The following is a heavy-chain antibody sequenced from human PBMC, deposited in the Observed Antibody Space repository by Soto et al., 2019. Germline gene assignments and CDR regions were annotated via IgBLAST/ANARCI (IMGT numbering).Heavy chain of an antibody. CDR3: ASSSGNNYGVGTNYYFDY. V-gene: IGHV1-69*06. Sequence: SVKVSCKTSGGTFSTYSIVWVRQAPGEGLEWMGGIIPIFGTANYAQKFQDRVTITADKSTNTAFMELSSLKSEDTAMYYCASSSGNNYGVGTNYYFDYWGQGTLVTVS. CDR1: GGTFSTYS. D-gene: IGHD1-26*01. J-gene: IGHJ4*02. CDR2: IIPIFGTA.